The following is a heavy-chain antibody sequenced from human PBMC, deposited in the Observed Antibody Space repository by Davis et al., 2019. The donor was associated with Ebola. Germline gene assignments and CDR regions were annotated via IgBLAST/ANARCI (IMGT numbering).Heavy chain of an antibody. CDR1: GGSISSYY. V-gene: IGHV4-59*01. CDR3: ARTISGSDWMGYFDY. J-gene: IGHJ4*02. D-gene: IGHD6-19*01. Sequence: PSETLSLTCSVSGGSISSYYWSWIRQPPGKGLEWIAYIHYSGSTYHNPSLKRRITLSLDTSKNQFSLTLNSVTAADTAVYYCARTISGSDWMGYFDYWGQGILVTVSS. CDR2: IHYSGST.